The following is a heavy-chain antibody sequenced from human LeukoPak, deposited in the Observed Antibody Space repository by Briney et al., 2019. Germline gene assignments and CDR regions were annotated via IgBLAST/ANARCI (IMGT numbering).Heavy chain of an antibody. V-gene: IGHV1-18*01. D-gene: IGHD3-3*01. J-gene: IGHJ5*02. CDR1: GYTFMDYT. CDR3: ARVPSPYYDVWSGKNWFDT. Sequence: ASVKVSCQASGYTFMDYTITWVRQAPGLGLEWMGWISVYNGNTVYAQHLQDRITMTTDTSTNTAYMELRSLTSDDTAVYYCARVPSPYYDVWSGKNWFDTSGQGTRVTVSS. CDR2: ISVYNGNT.